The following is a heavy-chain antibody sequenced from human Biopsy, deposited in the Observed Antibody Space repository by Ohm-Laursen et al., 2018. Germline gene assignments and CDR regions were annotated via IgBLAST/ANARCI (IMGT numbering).Heavy chain of an antibody. D-gene: IGHD2-8*01. J-gene: IGHJ4*02. V-gene: IGHV1-2*02. CDR3: ARDPLNGHKHFDY. Sequence: ASVKVSCKAHADSFVGYDIHWIRQAPGQGLEWLGYINCKTGATNYAQKFQGTVTMTRDTSISTAYLALGSLRSADTAIYYCARDPLNGHKHFDYWGQGSLVTVSS. CDR2: INCKTGAT. CDR1: ADSFVGYD.